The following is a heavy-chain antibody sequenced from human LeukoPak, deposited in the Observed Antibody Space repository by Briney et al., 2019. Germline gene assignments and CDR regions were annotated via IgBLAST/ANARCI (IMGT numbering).Heavy chain of an antibody. Sequence: GGSLRLSCAASGFTFSDYYMTWIRQAPGKGLEWVSYISSSGSTIYYADSVKGRFTISRDNAKNSLYLQMNSLRAEDTAVYYCVRAGDPLNVYCSGGGCYFNWFDPWGQGTLVTVSS. CDR2: ISSSGSTI. CDR3: VRAGDPLNVYCSGGGCYFNWFDP. J-gene: IGHJ5*02. CDR1: GFTFSDYY. V-gene: IGHV3-11*01. D-gene: IGHD2-15*01.